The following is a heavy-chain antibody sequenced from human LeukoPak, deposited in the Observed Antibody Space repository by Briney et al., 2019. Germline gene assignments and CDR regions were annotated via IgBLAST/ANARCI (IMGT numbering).Heavy chain of an antibody. D-gene: IGHD3-10*01. CDR2: MYHSGSA. J-gene: IGHJ4*02. CDR3: ARHEYGSGSYYPALFDY. CDR1: GGSISSNGYY. V-gene: IGHV4-39*01. Sequence: SETLSLTCTVSGGSISSNGYYWGWVRQPPGKGLEWIGSMYHSGSAYYNLSLKSRVTISVDTSKNQFSLRLSSVTAADTSEYYCARHEYGSGSYYPALFDYWGQGTLVTVSS.